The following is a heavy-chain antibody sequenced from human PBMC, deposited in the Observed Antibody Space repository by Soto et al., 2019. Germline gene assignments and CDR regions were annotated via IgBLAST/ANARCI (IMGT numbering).Heavy chain of an antibody. V-gene: IGHV3-33*01. CDR3: ARVNVSLYYYYYMDV. J-gene: IGHJ6*03. D-gene: IGHD3-16*01. CDR1: GFTFSSYG. Sequence: GGSLRLSCAASGFTFSSYGMHWVRQAPGKGLEWVAVIWYDGSSTSYADSVKGRFTISRDNAKNTLYLQMNSLRAEDTAVYYCARVNVSLYYYYYMDVWGKGTTVTVSS. CDR2: IWYDGSST.